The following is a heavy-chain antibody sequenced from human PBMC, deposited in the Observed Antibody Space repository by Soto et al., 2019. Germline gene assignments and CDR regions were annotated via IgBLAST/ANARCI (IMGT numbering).Heavy chain of an antibody. V-gene: IGHV1-24*01. CDR1: GYTLTELS. D-gene: IGHD3-22*01. CDR2: FDPEDGET. Sequence: ASVKVSCKVSGYTLTELSMHWVRQAPGKGLEWMGGFDPEDGETIYAQKFQDRVTMTEDTSTDTAYMELSSLRSEDTAVYYCATDGQPYDSSGYYYFDYWGQGTLVTVSS. CDR3: ATDGQPYDSSGYYYFDY. J-gene: IGHJ4*02.